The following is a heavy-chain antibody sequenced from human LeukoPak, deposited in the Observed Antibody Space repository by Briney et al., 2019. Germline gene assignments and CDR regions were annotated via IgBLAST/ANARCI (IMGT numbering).Heavy chain of an antibody. CDR1: GYTFTGYY. J-gene: IGHJ3*02. CDR2: INPNSGGT. D-gene: IGHD6-6*01. CDR3: ARLGSSSSADAFDI. V-gene: IGHV1-2*02. Sequence: ASVKVSCKASGYTFTGYYMHWVRQAPGQGLEWMGWINPNSGGTNYAQKFQGRVTMTRDTSISTAYMELSRLRSDDTAVYYCARLGSSSSADAFDIWGQGTMVTVSP.